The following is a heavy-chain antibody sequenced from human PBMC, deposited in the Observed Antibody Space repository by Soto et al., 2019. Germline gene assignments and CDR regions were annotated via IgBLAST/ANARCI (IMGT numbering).Heavy chain of an antibody. J-gene: IGHJ3*02. Sequence: QVQLVQSGAEVKKPGSSVKVSCKASGGTFRTYTVIWVRQAPGQGLEWMGRILPMVDITNSAQSFQGRLTMTADKSTSTVYLEMSSLRFEDTALYYCTLGSWSAETFDIWGRGTMVPVSS. CDR2: ILPMVDIT. V-gene: IGHV1-69*02. CDR1: GGTFRTYT. CDR3: TLGSWSAETFDI. D-gene: IGHD2-2*01.